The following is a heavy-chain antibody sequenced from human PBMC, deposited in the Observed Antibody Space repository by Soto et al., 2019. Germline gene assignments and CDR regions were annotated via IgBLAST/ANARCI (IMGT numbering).Heavy chain of an antibody. Sequence: QVQLVQSGAEVKKPGSSVKVSCKASGDTFRNYAFTWVRQAPGQGLEWMGTIIPLFSTRYAQKFQGRVTMTADESTSTVYMDLSSLKSDDTAFYYCARDPGIAVVGRGTSFEHWGQGTLVTVSS. CDR2: IIPLFST. V-gene: IGHV1-69*18. J-gene: IGHJ4*02. D-gene: IGHD6-19*01. CDR3: ARDPGIAVVGRGTSFEH. CDR1: GDTFRNYA.